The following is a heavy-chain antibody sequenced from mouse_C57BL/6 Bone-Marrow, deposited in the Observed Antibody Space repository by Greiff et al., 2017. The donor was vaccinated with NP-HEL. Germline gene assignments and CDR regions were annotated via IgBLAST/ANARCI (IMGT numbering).Heavy chain of an antibody. CDR1: GYTFTSYW. V-gene: IGHV1-74*01. D-gene: IGHD2-4*01. CDR3: AIGDDYDNFDY. Sequence: QVQLQQPGAELVKPGASVKVSCKASGYTFTSYWMHWVKQRPGQGLEWIGRIHPSDSDTNYNQKFEGKATLTVDKSSSTAYMQLSSLTSEDSAVYYCAIGDDYDNFDYWGQGTTLTVSS. J-gene: IGHJ2*01. CDR2: IHPSDSDT.